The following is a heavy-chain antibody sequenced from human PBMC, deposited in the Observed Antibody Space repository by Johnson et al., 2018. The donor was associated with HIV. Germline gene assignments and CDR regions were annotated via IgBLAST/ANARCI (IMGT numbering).Heavy chain of an antibody. CDR3: AREGPSERAGFDI. J-gene: IGHJ3*02. CDR1: GFTFSSYA. CDR2: IQYDGSNK. V-gene: IGHV3-30*04. Sequence: QVQLVESGGGVVQPGRSLRLSCAASGFTFSSYAMSWVRQAPGKGLEWVTFIQYDGSNKYYADSVKGRFIISRDNTKNTLYLQMNSLRADDTAVYYCAREGPSERAGFDIWGQGTMVTVSS.